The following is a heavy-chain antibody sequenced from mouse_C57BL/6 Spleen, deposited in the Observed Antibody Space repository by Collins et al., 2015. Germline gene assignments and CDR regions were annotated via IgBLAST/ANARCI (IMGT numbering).Heavy chain of an antibody. V-gene: IGHV1-19*01. CDR1: GYTFTDYY. CDR3: ARSPYGPDY. J-gene: IGHJ2*01. Sequence: EVQLQQSGPVLVKPGASVKMSCKASGYTFTDYYMNWVKQSHGKSLEWIGVINPYNSGTSYNQKFKGKATLTVDKSSSTAYMELNSLTSEDSAVYYCARSPYGPDYWGQGTTLTVSS. CDR2: INPYNSGT. D-gene: IGHD1-1*02.